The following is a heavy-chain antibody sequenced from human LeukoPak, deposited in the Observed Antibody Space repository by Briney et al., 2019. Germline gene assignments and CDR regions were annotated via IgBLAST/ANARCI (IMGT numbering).Heavy chain of an antibody. Sequence: PSDTLSLTCAVSGGSISSGGYSWSWIRQPPGKGLEWIGYIYHSGSTYYNPSLKSRVTITVDRSKNQFSLKLSSVTAADTAVYYCAREPHYGDYIDYWGQGTLVTVSS. D-gene: IGHD4-17*01. J-gene: IGHJ4*02. CDR2: IYHSGST. V-gene: IGHV4-30-2*01. CDR1: GGSISSGGYS. CDR3: AREPHYGDYIDY.